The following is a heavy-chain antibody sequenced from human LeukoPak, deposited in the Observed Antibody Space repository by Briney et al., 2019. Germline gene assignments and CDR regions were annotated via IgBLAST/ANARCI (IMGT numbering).Heavy chain of an antibody. CDR3: ARDLEPQELLWFGGFDY. D-gene: IGHD3-10*01. CDR2: ISYDRSNK. J-gene: IGHJ4*02. Sequence: RSLRLSCAASGFTFSSYAMHWVRQAPGKGLEWVAAISYDRSNKYYADSVEGRFTISRDNSKNTLYLQMNSLRAEDTAVYYCARDLEPQELLWFGGFDYWGQGTLVTVSS. V-gene: IGHV3-30-3*01. CDR1: GFTFSSYA.